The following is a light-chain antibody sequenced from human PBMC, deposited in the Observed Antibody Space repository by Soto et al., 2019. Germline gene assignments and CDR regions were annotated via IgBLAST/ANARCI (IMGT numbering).Light chain of an antibody. CDR3: QQYNSYSEWT. J-gene: IGKJ1*01. Sequence: DIQMTQSPSTLSASVGDGVTITCRASQNISDWLAWYQQKPGQAPKLLIYYASTLESGVPSRFRGSGSGTEFTLTISSLQPDDFATYYCQQYNSYSEWTFGQGTRVEI. CDR2: YAS. CDR1: QNISDW. V-gene: IGKV1-5*01.